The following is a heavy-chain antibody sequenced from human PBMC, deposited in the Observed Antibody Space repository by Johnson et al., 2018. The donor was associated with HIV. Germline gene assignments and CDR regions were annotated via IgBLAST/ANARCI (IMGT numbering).Heavy chain of an antibody. CDR3: ARRSITSDGFDI. CDR1: GFPLGSYD. Sequence: MHLVESGGGLVQRGGSLRLSCEASGFPLGSYDMHWVRQAAGKGLEWVSEIDSDGETYYPASLQGRFTTSRENYKNSFYLHMKSLKAGDTAVYYCARRSITSDGFDIWGQGTMVTVSS. D-gene: IGHD2-2*01. V-gene: IGHV3-13*01. J-gene: IGHJ3*02. CDR2: IDSDGET.